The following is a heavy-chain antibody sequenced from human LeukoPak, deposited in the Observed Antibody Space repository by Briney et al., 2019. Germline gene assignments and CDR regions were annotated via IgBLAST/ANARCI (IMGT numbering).Heavy chain of an antibody. CDR2: ISSSGSTI. D-gene: IGHD3-10*01. CDR3: ARGPPYYGSGSNWFDP. J-gene: IGHJ5*02. Sequence: GGSLRLSCAASGFTFSSYWMSWVRQAPGKGLEWVSYISSSGSTIYYADSVKGRFTISRDNAKNSLYLQMNSLRAEDTAVYYCARGPPYYGSGSNWFDPWGQGTLVTVSS. CDR1: GFTFSSYW. V-gene: IGHV3-48*04.